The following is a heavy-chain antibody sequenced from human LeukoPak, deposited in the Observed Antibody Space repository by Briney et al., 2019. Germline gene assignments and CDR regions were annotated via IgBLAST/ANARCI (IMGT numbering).Heavy chain of an antibody. CDR2: IKQDGSEI. J-gene: IGHJ4*02. Sequence: GGSLRLSCAASGFSFKDYWMSWVRQAPGKGLEWVANIKQDGSEIDYSDPMKGRFTISRDNTRNSVYLQVDSLRAEDTGVYYCARIGYSSSSFDYCGQGTLVTVSS. V-gene: IGHV3-7*01. CDR1: GFSFKDYW. CDR3: ARIGYSSSSFDY. D-gene: IGHD5-18*01.